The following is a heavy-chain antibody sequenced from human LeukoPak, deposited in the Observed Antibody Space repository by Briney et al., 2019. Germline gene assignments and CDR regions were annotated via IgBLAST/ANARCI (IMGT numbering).Heavy chain of an antibody. J-gene: IGHJ6*03. Sequence: LPGGFLRLSCAASGFTFSSNSMNWVRQAPGKGLEWVSYISSSSSTIYYADSVKGRFTISRDNAKNSLYLQMNSLRAEDTAVYYCARDEYSSSWGAPYYYYMDVWGKGTTVTVSS. CDR1: GFTFSSNS. D-gene: IGHD6-13*01. CDR3: ARDEYSSSWGAPYYYYMDV. CDR2: ISSSSSTI. V-gene: IGHV3-48*04.